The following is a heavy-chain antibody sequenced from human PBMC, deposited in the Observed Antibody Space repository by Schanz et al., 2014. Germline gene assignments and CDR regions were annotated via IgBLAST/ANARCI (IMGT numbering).Heavy chain of an antibody. Sequence: QVQLVESGGCVVQPGRSLRLSCAASGITLSGYGLHWVRQAPGKGLEWVGFISFDGRNTGYAHSVKGRFTISRDNSKNTVNLQMNSLRAEDTAVYYCAKEKEEVAADGSFFDYWGQGTLVTVSS. V-gene: IGHV3-30*18. D-gene: IGHD6-13*01. CDR3: AKEKEEVAADGSFFDY. CDR1: GITLSGYG. J-gene: IGHJ4*02. CDR2: ISFDGRNT.